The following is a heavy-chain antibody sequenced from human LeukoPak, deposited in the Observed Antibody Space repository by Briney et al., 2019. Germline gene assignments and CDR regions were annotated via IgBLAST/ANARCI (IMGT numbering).Heavy chain of an antibody. CDR1: GGSFSGYY. CDR2: MYYSGGT. J-gene: IGHJ4*02. D-gene: IGHD1-26*01. Sequence: SETLSLTCAVYGGSFSGYYCGWIRQPPEKGLEWIGSMYYSGGTYYNPSLKSRVTISVHTSKNQFSLSLTSVTAADTAVYYCVRRGRYRGFEYWGRGTLVTVSS. CDR3: VRRGRYRGFEY. V-gene: IGHV4-39*01.